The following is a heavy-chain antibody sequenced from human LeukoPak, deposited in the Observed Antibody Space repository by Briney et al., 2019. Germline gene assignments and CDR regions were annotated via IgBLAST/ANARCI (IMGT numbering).Heavy chain of an antibody. J-gene: IGHJ4*02. CDR3: ARHPIVGATGNFDY. V-gene: IGHV3-23*01. CDR2: ISGSGGST. D-gene: IGHD1-26*01. Sequence: GGSLRLSCAASGFTFSNYAMSWVRQAPGKGLEWVSDISGSGGSTYYADTVKGRFTISRDNSKDTLDLQMNSLRAEDTAVYYCARHPIVGATGNFDYWGQGTLVTVSS. CDR1: GFTFSNYA.